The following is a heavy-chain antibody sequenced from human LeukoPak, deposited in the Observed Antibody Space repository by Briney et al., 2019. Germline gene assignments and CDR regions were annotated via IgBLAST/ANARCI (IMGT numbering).Heavy chain of an antibody. V-gene: IGHV1-69*04. CDR1: GGTFSSYA. D-gene: IGHD2/OR15-2a*01. CDR3: ARDPSGSISNDVFDI. CDR2: IIPILGIA. J-gene: IGHJ3*02. Sequence: SVKVSCKASGGTFSSYAISWVRQAPGQGLEWMGRIIPILGIANYAQKFQGRVTITTNESTSTAYMELSSLRSEDTAVYYCARDPSGSISNDVFDIWGQGTMVTVSS.